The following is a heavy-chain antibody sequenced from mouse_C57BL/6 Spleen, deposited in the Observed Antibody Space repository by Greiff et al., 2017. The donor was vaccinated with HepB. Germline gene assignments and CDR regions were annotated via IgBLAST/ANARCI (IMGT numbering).Heavy chain of an antibody. CDR3: AREDYYGGGFAY. CDR2: IDPSDSET. V-gene: IGHV1-52*01. CDR1: GYTFTSYW. D-gene: IGHD1-1*01. J-gene: IGHJ3*01. Sequence: VQLQQPGAELVRPGSSVKLSCKASGYTFTSYWMHWVKQRPIQGLEWIGNIDPSDSETHYNQKFKDKATLTVDKSSSTAYMQLSSLTSEDSAVYYGAREDYYGGGFAYSGQGTLVTVSA.